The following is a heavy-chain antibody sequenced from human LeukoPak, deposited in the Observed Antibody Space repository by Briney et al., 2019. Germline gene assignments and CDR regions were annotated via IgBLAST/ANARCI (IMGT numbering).Heavy chain of an antibody. D-gene: IGHD5-12*01. CDR1: PYSFTNYW. J-gene: IGHJ4*02. CDR3: ARHRYSGSDTQGFDY. CDR2: VYPSNSET. Sequence: GESLQISCKGSPYSFTNYWLGWVRQVPGKGLEWMGIVYPSNSETRYSPSFQGQVTISADKSISTGYLQWNSLKASDTAMYFCARHRYSGSDTQGFDYWGQGTLVTVSS. V-gene: IGHV5-51*01.